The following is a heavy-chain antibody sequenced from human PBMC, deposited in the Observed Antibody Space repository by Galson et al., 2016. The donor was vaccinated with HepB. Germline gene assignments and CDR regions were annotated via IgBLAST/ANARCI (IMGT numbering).Heavy chain of an antibody. CDR3: AGYEVVSFDY. V-gene: IGHV4-31*03. D-gene: IGHD2-15*01. J-gene: IGHJ4*02. Sequence: TLFLTCTVSGGSISSRGYYWSWIRQHPGKCLEWIGYIYYSGGTYYNPSLQSRLTISLDTSKNHFSLKLDSVTAADTAVYYCAGYEVVSFDYWGQGTLVTVSS. CDR2: IYYSGGT. CDR1: GGSISSRGYY.